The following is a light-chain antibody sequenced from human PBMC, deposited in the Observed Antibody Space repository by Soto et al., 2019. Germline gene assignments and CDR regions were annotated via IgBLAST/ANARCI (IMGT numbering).Light chain of an antibody. CDR2: LGS. CDR1: QSLLHSNGDNN. J-gene: IGKJ2*02. Sequence: DIVMTQSPLSLPVTPGEPASISCRSSQSLLHSNGDNNLDWYLQKPGQSPQLLIYLGSNRASGVPDRFSGSGSGKDFTLKISRVEAEDVGVYYCMQALQTPRTFGQGTKLEIK. V-gene: IGKV2-28*01. CDR3: MQALQTPRT.